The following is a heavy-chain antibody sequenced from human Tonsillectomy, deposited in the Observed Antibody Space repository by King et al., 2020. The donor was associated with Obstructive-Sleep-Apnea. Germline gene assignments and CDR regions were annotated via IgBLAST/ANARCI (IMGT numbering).Heavy chain of an antibody. D-gene: IGHD3-10*01. CDR1: GFTFSSYG. CDR2: ISYDGSNK. CDR3: AKDSDESWRFGELWEYYFDY. Sequence: VQLVESGGGVVQPGRSLRLSCAASGFTFSSYGMHWVRQAPGKGLEWVAVISYDGSNKYYADSVKGRFTISRDNSKNTLYLQMNSLRAEDTAVYYCAKDSDESWRFGELWEYYFDYWGQGTLVTVSS. V-gene: IGHV3-30*18. J-gene: IGHJ4*02.